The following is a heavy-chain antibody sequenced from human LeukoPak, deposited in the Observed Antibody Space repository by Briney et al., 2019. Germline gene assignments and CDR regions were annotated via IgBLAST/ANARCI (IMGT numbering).Heavy chain of an antibody. CDR1: GGSISSSSYY. D-gene: IGHD2-2*01. CDR2: VYYSGTT. CDR3: GRLRWVSTRCYFYYYYGMDV. V-gene: IGHV4-39*01. J-gene: IGHJ6*02. Sequence: KPSETLSLTCTVSGGSISSSSYYWGWIRQPPGKGLGWVGCVYYSGTTYYNPSLTSRVTISLDTSKNQFSLKLGSVTAADTAVYYCGRLRWVSTRCYFYYYYGMDVWGQGTTVTVSS.